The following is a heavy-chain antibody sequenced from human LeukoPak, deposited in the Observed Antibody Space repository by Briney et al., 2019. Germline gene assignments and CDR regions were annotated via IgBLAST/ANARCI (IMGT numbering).Heavy chain of an antibody. CDR3: ARNKPPITMVRGVNWFDP. J-gene: IGHJ5*02. Sequence: GGSLRLSCAASGFTFSGYWMSWVRQAPGKGLEWVANIKQDGREKYYVDSVKARFTISRDNAKNSLYLQMSSLRAEDTAVYYCARNKPPITMVRGVNWFDPWGQGPLVTVSS. V-gene: IGHV3-7*03. CDR1: GFTFSGYW. D-gene: IGHD3-10*01. CDR2: IKQDGREK.